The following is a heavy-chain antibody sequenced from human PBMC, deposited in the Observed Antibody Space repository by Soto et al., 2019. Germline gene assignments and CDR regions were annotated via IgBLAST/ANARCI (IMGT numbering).Heavy chain of an antibody. Sequence: LSLTCTVSGGSISSGDYYWSWIRQPPGKGLEWIGYIYYSGSTYYNPSLKSRVTISVDTSKNQFSLKLSSVTAADTAVYYCARDPIVATSAFDYWGQGTLVTVSS. CDR1: GGSISSGDYY. CDR3: ARDPIVATSAFDY. D-gene: IGHD5-12*01. V-gene: IGHV4-30-4*01. J-gene: IGHJ4*02. CDR2: IYYSGST.